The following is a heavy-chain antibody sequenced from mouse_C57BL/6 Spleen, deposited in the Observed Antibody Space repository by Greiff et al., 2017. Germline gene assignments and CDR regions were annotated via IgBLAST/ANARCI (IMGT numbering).Heavy chain of an antibody. CDR1: GYTFTSYW. J-gene: IGHJ1*03. D-gene: IGHD1-1*01. CDR2: IYPGSGST. Sequence: QVQLQQPGAELVKPGASVKMSCKASGYTFTSYWITWVKQRPGQGLEWIGDIYPGSGSTNYNEKFKGKATLTVDTSSSTAYMQLSSLTSEDSAVYYCARSSYGSSYWYFDVWGTGTTVTVSS. V-gene: IGHV1-55*01. CDR3: ARSSYGSSYWYFDV.